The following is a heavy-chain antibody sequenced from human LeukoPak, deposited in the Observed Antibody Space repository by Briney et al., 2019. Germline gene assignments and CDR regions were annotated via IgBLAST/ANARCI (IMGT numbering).Heavy chain of an antibody. V-gene: IGHV3-23*01. J-gene: IGHJ1*01. CDR3: AKDKSPYCNSRLQFCQH. D-gene: IGHD2/OR15-2a*01. Sequence: GGSLRLSCSASGFTFSSYVMSWVRPAPGKGLEWVSAIRCSGGSTYYADSVKGRFTISRDNSKNTLYLQMNSLRAEDTAVYYCAKDKSPYCNSRLQFCQHGGEGTLVSVS. CDR2: IRCSGGST. CDR1: GFTFSSYV.